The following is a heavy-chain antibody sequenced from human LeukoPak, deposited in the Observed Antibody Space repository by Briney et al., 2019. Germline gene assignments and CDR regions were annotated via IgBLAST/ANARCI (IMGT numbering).Heavy chain of an antibody. J-gene: IGHJ6*04. CDR3: AKSPNWGSGSYYDYYYYGMDV. CDR2: ISGSGGST. D-gene: IGHD3-10*01. Sequence: PGGSLRLSCAASGFTFSSYAMSWVRQAPGKGLEWVSAISGSGGSTYYADSVKGRFTISRDNSKNTLYLQMNSLRAEDTAVYYCAKSPNWGSGSYYDYYYYGMDVWGKGTTVTVSS. V-gene: IGHV3-23*01. CDR1: GFTFSSYA.